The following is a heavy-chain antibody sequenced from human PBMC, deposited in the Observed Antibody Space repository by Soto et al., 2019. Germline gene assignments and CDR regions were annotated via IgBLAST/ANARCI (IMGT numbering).Heavy chain of an antibody. CDR3: ARDPASDYYNSSGYYLDY. CDR1: GFTFSSYA. V-gene: IGHV3-30-3*01. Sequence: SLRLSCAASGFTFSSYAMHWVRQAPGKGLEWVAVISYDGSNKYYADSVKGRFTISRDNSKNTLYLQMNSLRAEDTAVYYCARDPASDYYNSSGYYLDYWGQGTLVTVSS. D-gene: IGHD3-22*01. J-gene: IGHJ4*02. CDR2: ISYDGSNK.